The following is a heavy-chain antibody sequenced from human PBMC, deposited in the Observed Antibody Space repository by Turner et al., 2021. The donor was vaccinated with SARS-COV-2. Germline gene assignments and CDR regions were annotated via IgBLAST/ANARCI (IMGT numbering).Heavy chain of an antibody. J-gene: IGHJ6*02. CDR1: GGSISSYY. CDR3: ARHGFSGWDGGGMDV. V-gene: IGHV4-59*08. Sequence: QVQLQESGPGLVKPSETLPLTCTVSGGSISSYYRRWIRQPPGKGLEWIGYIHYSGSTNYNHSLKRRVTRSVDTSKNQFSLKLSSVTAADTAVYYCARHGFSGWDGGGMDVWGQGTTVTVSS. D-gene: IGHD6-19*01. CDR2: IHYSGST.